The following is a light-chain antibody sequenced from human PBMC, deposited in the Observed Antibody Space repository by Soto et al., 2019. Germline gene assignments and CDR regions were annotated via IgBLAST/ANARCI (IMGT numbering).Light chain of an antibody. V-gene: IGKV1-39*01. J-gene: IGKJ2*01. Sequence: DIQMTQSPSSLSASVGDRVTITCRASQTISSYLNWYQQKPGKAPKLLIYAASSLQSGVPPRFSGSGSGTDFTLTISSLQPEDFATYYCQQSHRIPYTFGQGTKLEIK. CDR3: QQSHRIPYT. CDR2: AAS. CDR1: QTISSY.